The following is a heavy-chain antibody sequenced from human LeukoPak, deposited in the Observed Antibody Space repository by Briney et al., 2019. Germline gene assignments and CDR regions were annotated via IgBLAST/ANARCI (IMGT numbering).Heavy chain of an antibody. J-gene: IGHJ4*02. V-gene: IGHV3-30*03. CDR2: ISYDGSNK. D-gene: IGHD3-10*01. CDR3: ARGLYMVDPFDF. CDR1: GFTFSSYG. Sequence: GRSLRLSCAASGFTFSSYGMHWVRQAPGKGLEWVAVISYDGSNKYYADSVKGRFTISRDNSKNTLYLQMNSLRAEDTAAYYCARGLYMVDPFDFWGQGTLVTVSS.